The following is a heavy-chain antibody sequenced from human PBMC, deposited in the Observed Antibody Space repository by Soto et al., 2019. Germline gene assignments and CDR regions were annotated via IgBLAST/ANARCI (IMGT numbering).Heavy chain of an antibody. CDR3: AKAVHSSGWGTYVKD. J-gene: IGHJ4*02. CDR1: GFTFSGYG. D-gene: IGHD6-19*01. CDR2: VSNDGTVQ. Sequence: QVQLVESWGDVVQPGTSLRLSCAASGFTFSGYGMHWVRQAPGRGLDWVAVVSNDGTVQHYADSVKGRFTISRDNSKNMLYLQINSLRADDTAVYYCAKAVHSSGWGTYVKDLGQGTLVTVSS. V-gene: IGHV3-30*18.